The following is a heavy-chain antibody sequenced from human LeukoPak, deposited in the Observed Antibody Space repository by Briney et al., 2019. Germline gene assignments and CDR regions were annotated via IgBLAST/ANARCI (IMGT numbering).Heavy chain of an antibody. J-gene: IGHJ4*02. V-gene: IGHV3-48*01. Sequence: GGSLRLSCAASGLTFNTYNMNWVRQAPGKGLEWISYFSRSSGTIYYADSVKGRFTISRDNSKNTLYLQMNSLRAEDTAVYYCARTIFSSSSLFDYWGQGTLVTVSS. CDR1: GLTFNTYN. D-gene: IGHD6-6*01. CDR2: FSRSSGTI. CDR3: ARTIFSSSSLFDY.